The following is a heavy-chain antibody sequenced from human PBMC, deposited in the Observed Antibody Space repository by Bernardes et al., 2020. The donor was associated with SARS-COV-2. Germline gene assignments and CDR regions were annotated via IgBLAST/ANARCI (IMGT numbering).Heavy chain of an antibody. CDR2: ISCSGGST. CDR1: GFTFSSYA. J-gene: IGHJ4*02. D-gene: IGHD2-2*01. V-gene: IGHV3-23*01. CDR3: AKGGYCSSTSCYKGSGLDY. Sequence: GGSLRLSCAASGFTFSSYAMSWVRQAPGKGLEWVSAISCSGGSTYYADSVKGRFTISRDNSKNTLYLQMNSLRAEDTAVYYCAKGGYCSSTSCYKGSGLDYWGQGTLVTVSS.